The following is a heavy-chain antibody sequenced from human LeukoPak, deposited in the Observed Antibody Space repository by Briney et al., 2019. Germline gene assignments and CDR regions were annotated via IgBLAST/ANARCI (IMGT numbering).Heavy chain of an antibody. D-gene: IGHD1-26*01. CDR1: GFTFTDYY. V-gene: IGHV1-2*02. Sequence: ASVKVSCKASGFTFTDYYMHWVRQAPGQGLEWMGGINPHSGGTDHAQKFQGRVTMTRDTSISTAYMELSRLRSDDTAVYYCARDMDSGPDFFDYWGLGTLVTVSS. CDR3: ARDMDSGPDFFDY. J-gene: IGHJ4*02. CDR2: INPHSGGT.